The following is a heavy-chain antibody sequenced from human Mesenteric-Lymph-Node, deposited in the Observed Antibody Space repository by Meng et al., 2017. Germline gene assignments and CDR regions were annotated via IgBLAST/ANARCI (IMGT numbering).Heavy chain of an antibody. Sequence: ASVKVSCKASGYTFTSYDINWVRQATGQGLEWMGWINAGNGNTQYSQKFQGRVTFSRDTSASTAYMELSSLRSEDTAVYYCAIPGHHYNSESLDYWGQGTLVTVSS. J-gene: IGHJ4*02. CDR2: INAGNGNT. V-gene: IGHV1-3*01. CDR3: AIPGHHYNSESLDY. CDR1: GYTFTSYD. D-gene: IGHD3-10*01.